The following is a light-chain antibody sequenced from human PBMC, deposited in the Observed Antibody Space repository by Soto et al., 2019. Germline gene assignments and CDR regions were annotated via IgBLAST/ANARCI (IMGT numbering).Light chain of an antibody. CDR2: GAS. CDR3: QQYNIWPPLYT. J-gene: IGKJ2*01. CDR1: QTVSDN. Sequence: EIVLTQSPAILSASPGERATLSCRASQTVSDNLAWYQQKPGQSPRLLIYGASTRATDIPVRVSGSGSGTAFTLTISRLQSEAFAVYYCQQYNIWPPLYTFGQGTKL. V-gene: IGKV3-15*01.